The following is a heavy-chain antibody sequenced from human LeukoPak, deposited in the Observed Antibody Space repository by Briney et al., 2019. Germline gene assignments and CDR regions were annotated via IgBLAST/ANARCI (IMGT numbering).Heavy chain of an antibody. J-gene: IGHJ4*02. CDR3: ARARIAAAGTYFDY. Sequence: ASVKVSCKASGGTFSSYAISWVRQAPVQGLEWMGGIIPIFGTANYAQKFQGRVTITADESTSTAYMELSSLRSEDTAVYYCARARIAAAGTYFDYWGQGTLVTVSS. D-gene: IGHD6-13*01. CDR1: GGTFSSYA. CDR2: IIPIFGTA. V-gene: IGHV1-69*13.